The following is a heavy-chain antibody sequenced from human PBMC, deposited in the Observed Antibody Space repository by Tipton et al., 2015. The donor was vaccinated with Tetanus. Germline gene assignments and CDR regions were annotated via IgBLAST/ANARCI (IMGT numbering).Heavy chain of an antibody. CDR1: GCSFNIYW. V-gene: IGHV5-51*01. J-gene: IGHJ4*02. D-gene: IGHD6-13*01. CDR2: IYPGDSDT. Sequence: QSGPEVKKPGESLKISCQGSGCSFNIYWIAWVRQMPGKGPEWMGIIYPGDSDTRYSPSFQGQVTISADKSISTAYLQWSTLQASDTAMYYCARGNRGSSWYLWGQGTLVTVSS. CDR3: ARGNRGSSWYL.